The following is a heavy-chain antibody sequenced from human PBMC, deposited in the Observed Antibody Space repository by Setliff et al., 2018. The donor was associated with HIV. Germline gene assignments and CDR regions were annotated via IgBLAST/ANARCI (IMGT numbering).Heavy chain of an antibody. D-gene: IGHD1-26*01. CDR3: ARDATRGGDFDF. V-gene: IGHV3-7*01. Sequence: PGGSLRLSCAASGFTFSNFWMTWVRRAPGKGLEWVANIKEDGSETFYVDSVKGRFTMSRDNAKNLVYLEMNSLKVEDTAVYYCARDATRGGDFDFWGQGTLVTVSS. CDR2: IKEDGSET. CDR1: GFTFSNFW. J-gene: IGHJ4*02.